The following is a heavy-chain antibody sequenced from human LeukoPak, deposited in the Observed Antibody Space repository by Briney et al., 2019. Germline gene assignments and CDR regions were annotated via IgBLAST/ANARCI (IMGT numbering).Heavy chain of an antibody. Sequence: SETLSLTCAVYSGSFSGYYWSWIRQPPGKGLEWIGEINHSGSINYNLSLKSRVTISVDTSKKQFSLKLSSVTAADTAVYYCARGRRSITTSWFDPWGQGIWVTVSS. CDR1: SGSFSGYY. J-gene: IGHJ5*02. D-gene: IGHD2-2*01. CDR2: INHSGSI. V-gene: IGHV4-34*01. CDR3: ARGRRSITTSWFDP.